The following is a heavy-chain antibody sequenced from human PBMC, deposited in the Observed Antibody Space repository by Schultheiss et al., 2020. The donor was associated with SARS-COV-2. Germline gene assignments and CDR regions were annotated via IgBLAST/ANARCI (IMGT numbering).Heavy chain of an antibody. CDR3: ARAVAGQDYFDY. V-gene: IGHV3-23*01. CDR1: GFTFSSYE. J-gene: IGHJ4*01. Sequence: GESLKISCAASGFTFSSYEMNWVRQAPGKGLEWVSAISGSGGSTYYADSVKGRFTISRDNSKNTLYLQMNSLRAEDTAVYYCARAVAGQDYFDYWGHGTLVTVSS. D-gene: IGHD6-19*01. CDR2: ISGSGGST.